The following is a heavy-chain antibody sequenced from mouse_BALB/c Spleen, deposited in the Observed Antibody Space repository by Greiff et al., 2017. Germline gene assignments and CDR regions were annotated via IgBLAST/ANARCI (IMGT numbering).Heavy chain of an antibody. V-gene: IGHV5-17*02. J-gene: IGHJ4*01. CDR1: GFTFSSFG. CDR3: ARGGYGHYYAMDY. CDR2: ISSGSSTI. D-gene: IGHD1-2*01. Sequence: EVMLVESGGGLVQPGGSRKLSCAASGFTFSSFGMHWVRQAPEKGLEWVAYISSGSSTIYYADTVKGRFTISRDNPKNTLFLQMTSLRSEDTAMYYCARGGYGHYYAMDYWGQGTSVTVSS.